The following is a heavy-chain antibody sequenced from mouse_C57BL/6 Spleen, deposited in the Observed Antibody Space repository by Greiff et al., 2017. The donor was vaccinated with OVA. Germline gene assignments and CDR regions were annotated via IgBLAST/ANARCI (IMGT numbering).Heavy chain of an antibody. CDR2: IYPGSGNT. V-gene: IGHV1-66*01. D-gene: IGHD4-1*01. CDR3: ARSETGTNFDY. Sequence: VQLQQSGPELVKPGASVKISCKASGYSFTSYYIHWVKQRPGQGLEWIGWIYPGSGNTKYNEKFKGKATLTADTSSSTAYMQLSSLTSEDSAVYYCARSETGTNFDYWGQGTTLTVSS. CDR1: GYSFTSYY. J-gene: IGHJ2*01.